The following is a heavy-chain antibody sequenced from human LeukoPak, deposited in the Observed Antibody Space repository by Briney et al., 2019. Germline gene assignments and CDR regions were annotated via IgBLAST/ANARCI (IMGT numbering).Heavy chain of an antibody. CDR3: ARDAAFYSSGYYGSFDY. CDR2: FIPILDTA. Sequence: SVKVSCKASGVTFSDYALNWVRQAPGQGLEWMGVFIPILDTANSTQKFQGRLTITADKSTNTVYMELSSLRSEDTAVYYCARDAAFYSSGYYGSFDYWGQGTLVTVSS. V-gene: IGHV1-69*06. D-gene: IGHD3-22*01. J-gene: IGHJ4*02. CDR1: GVTFSDYA.